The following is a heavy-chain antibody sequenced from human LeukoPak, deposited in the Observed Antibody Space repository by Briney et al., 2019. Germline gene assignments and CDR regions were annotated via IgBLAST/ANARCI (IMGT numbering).Heavy chain of an antibody. CDR2: INDSGSP. CDR1: GGSSRGYY. V-gene: IGHV4-34*01. Sequence: SETLSLTCAVNGGSSRGYYWNWLWIRQSPGKGLEWIGEINDSGSPNYNPSLKSRVTISENKSLNQFSLRLSSVTAADTAVYFCARGATRRSFCEDYYYYMGVWGKGTTVTVSS. D-gene: IGHD2/OR15-2a*01. CDR3: ARGATRRSFCEDYYYYMGV. J-gene: IGHJ6*03.